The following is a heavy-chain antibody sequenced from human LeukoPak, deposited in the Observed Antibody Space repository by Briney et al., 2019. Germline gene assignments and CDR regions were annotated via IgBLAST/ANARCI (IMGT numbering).Heavy chain of an antibody. J-gene: IGHJ6*02. CDR1: GGSISSYY. V-gene: IGHV4-59*01. D-gene: IGHD3-10*01. CDR2: IYYSGST. CDR3: ARERYYYGSGSYTYYYYGMDV. Sequence: PSETLSLTCTVSGGSISSYYWNWIRQPPGKGLEWIGYIYYSGSTNCNPSLRCRVTISVDTSKNQFSLKLSSVTAADTAVYYCARERYYYGSGSYTYYYYGMDVWGQGTTVTVSS.